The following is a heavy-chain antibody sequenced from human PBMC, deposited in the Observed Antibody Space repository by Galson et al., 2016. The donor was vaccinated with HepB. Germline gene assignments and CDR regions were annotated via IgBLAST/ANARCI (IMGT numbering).Heavy chain of an antibody. Sequence: ETLSLTCSVSGDSIASSQHLWGWIRQSPGKGLQWIDNMHYRGTTFYNPSLQSRVTISVDTSNNRFSLRMNAVTTADTGVYFCSRQERRAIVVWKGHFDAWGQGILVTVSS. V-gene: IGHV4-39*01. J-gene: IGHJ4*02. CDR3: SRQERRAIVVWKGHFDA. D-gene: IGHD2-21*01. CDR1: GDSIASSQHL. CDR2: MHYRGTT.